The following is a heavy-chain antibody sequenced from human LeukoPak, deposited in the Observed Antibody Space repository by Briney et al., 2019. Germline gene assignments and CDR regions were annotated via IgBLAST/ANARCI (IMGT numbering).Heavy chain of an antibody. V-gene: IGHV3-9*01. D-gene: IGHD5-12*01. CDR2: ISWNSRSI. CDR1: GFTFDDYA. CDR3: AKDGLPHYYYYMDV. J-gene: IGHJ6*03. Sequence: GRSLRLSCAASGFTFDDYAMHWLRQAPGKGLEWVSGISWNSRSIGYADSVKGRFTISRDNAKNSLYLQMNSLRAEDTALYYCAKDGLPHYYYYMDVWGKGTTVTVSS.